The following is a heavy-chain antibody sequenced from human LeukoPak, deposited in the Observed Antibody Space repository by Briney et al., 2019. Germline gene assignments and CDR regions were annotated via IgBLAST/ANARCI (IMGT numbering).Heavy chain of an antibody. Sequence: GGSLRPSCAASGFTFSSYSMNWVRQAPGKGLEWVSYISSSSSTIYYADSVKGRFTISRDNAKNSLYLQMNSLRAEDTAVYYCARDSSPDYDFWSGYYSLYYYYMDICGKGTTVTVSS. CDR2: ISSSSSTI. J-gene: IGHJ6*03. CDR1: GFTFSSYS. CDR3: ARDSSPDYDFWSGYYSLYYYYMDI. D-gene: IGHD3-3*01. V-gene: IGHV3-48*04.